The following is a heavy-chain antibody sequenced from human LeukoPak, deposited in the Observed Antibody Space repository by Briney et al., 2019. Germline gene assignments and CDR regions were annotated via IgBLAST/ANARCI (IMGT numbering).Heavy chain of an antibody. CDR2: IYYSGST. CDR1: GGSISSSSYY. CDR3: ARDDGSSGYYSTYYFDY. D-gene: IGHD3-22*01. J-gene: IGHJ4*02. Sequence: SETLSLTCTVSGGSISSSSYYWGWIRQPPGKGLEWIGYIYYSGSTNYNPSLKSRVTISVDTSKNQFSLKLSSVTAADTAVYYCARDDGSSGYYSTYYFDYWGQGTLVTVSS. V-gene: IGHV4-61*05.